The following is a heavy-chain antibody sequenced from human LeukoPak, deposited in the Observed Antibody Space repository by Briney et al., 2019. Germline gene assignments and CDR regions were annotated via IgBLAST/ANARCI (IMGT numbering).Heavy chain of an antibody. D-gene: IGHD6-13*01. J-gene: IGHJ4*02. CDR1: GFTFSSSA. Sequence: HPGGSLRLSCAASGFTFSSSAMSWVRQAPGKGLEWVSAISGSGGSTYYADSVKGRFTISRDNSKNTLYLQMNSLRTEDTAVYYCARDHQIAAAIYYFDSWGQGTLVTVSS. CDR3: ARDHQIAAAIYYFDS. V-gene: IGHV3-23*01. CDR2: ISGSGGST.